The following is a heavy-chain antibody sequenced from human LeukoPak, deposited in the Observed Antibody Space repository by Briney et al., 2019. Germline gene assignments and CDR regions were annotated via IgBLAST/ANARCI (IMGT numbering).Heavy chain of an antibody. CDR1: GYTFTSYD. Sequence: ASVKVSCKASGYTFTSYDINWVRQATGQGLEWMGWMNPNSGNTGYAQKFQGRVTMTRNTSISTAYMELSSLRSEDTAVYYCARAKEWAYYYDSSGKSTLDYWGQGTLVTVSS. D-gene: IGHD3-22*01. V-gene: IGHV1-8*01. CDR2: MNPNSGNT. J-gene: IGHJ4*02. CDR3: ARAKEWAYYYDSSGKSTLDY.